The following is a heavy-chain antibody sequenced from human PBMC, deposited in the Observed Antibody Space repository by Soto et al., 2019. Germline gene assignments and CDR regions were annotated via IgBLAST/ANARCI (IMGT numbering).Heavy chain of an antibody. CDR1: GYTFTSYD. D-gene: IGHD4-17*01. CDR3: ARTRYGDTVDY. V-gene: IGHV1-8*01. Sequence: QVQLVQSGAEVKKPGASVKVSCKASGYTFTSYDINWVRQATGQGLEWMGWMNPNSGNTGYAQKIQRRVRMTRNISMSTAYMELSSLRSDDTAVYYCARTRYGDTVDYWGHGTLVTVSS. J-gene: IGHJ4*01. CDR2: MNPNSGNT.